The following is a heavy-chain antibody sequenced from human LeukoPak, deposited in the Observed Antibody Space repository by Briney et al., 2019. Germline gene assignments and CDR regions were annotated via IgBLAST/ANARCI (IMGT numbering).Heavy chain of an antibody. J-gene: IGHJ3*02. Sequence: SETLSLTCAVYGGSFSGYYWSWIRQPPGKGLEWIGEINHSGSTNYNPSLKSRVTISVDTSKNQFSLKLSSVTAADTAVYYCARGIAVTGLSTYRAFDIWGQGTMVTVPS. CDR1: GGSFSGYY. V-gene: IGHV4-34*01. CDR3: ARGIAVTGLSTYRAFDI. CDR2: INHSGST. D-gene: IGHD6-19*01.